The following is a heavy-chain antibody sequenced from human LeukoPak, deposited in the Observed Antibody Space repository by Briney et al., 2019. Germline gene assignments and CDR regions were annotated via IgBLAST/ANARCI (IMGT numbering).Heavy chain of an antibody. V-gene: IGHV4-39*01. J-gene: IGHJ4*02. CDR2: IYYSGSA. CDR3: ARHWVVTPNY. Sequence: SETLSLTCIVSGGSINNSTYYWGWIRQPPGKGLEWIESIYYSGSAYYNPSLKSRVTISVDTSKNQFSLKLTSVTAADTAVYYCARHWVVTPNYWGQGTLFTVSS. CDR1: GGSINNSTYY. D-gene: IGHD4-23*01.